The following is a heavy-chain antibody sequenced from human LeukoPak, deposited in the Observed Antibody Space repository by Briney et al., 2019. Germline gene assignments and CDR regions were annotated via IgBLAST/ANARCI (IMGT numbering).Heavy chain of an antibody. D-gene: IGHD3-16*01. CDR3: ASQGVILDYYYGMDV. CDR1: GYTFTSYY. Sequence: ASVKVSCKASGYTFTSYYMHWVRQAPGQGLEWMGIINPSGGSTSYAQKFQGRVTMTRDTSTSTVYMELSSLRSEDTAVYYCASQGVILDYYYGMDVWGQGTTVTVSS. J-gene: IGHJ6*02. CDR2: INPSGGST. V-gene: IGHV1-46*01.